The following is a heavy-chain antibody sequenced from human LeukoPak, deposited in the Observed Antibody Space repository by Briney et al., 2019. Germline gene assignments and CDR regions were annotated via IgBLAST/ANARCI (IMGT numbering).Heavy chain of an antibody. CDR1: GFTFDDYA. CDR2: ISWNSGSI. CDR3: ASSLVVDYGDYPPVY. D-gene: IGHD4-17*01. V-gene: IGHV3-9*01. J-gene: IGHJ4*02. Sequence: PGGSLRLSCAASGFTFDDYAMHWVRQAPGKGLEWVSGISWNSGSIGYADSVKGRFTISRDNAKNSPYLQMNSLRAEDTALYYCASSLVVDYGDYPPVYWGQGTLVTVSS.